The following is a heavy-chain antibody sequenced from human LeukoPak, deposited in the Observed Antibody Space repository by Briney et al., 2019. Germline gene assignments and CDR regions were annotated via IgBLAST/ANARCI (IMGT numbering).Heavy chain of an antibody. CDR3: ARDNYYDSSGYYYGVDAFDI. Sequence: GGSLRLSCAASGFTFDDYGMSWVRQAPGKGLEWVSGINWNGGSTGYADSVKGRFTISRDNAKNSLYLQMNSLRAEDTALYYCARDNYYDSSGYYYGVDAFDIWGQGTMVTVSS. CDR1: GFTFDDYG. D-gene: IGHD3-22*01. J-gene: IGHJ3*02. CDR2: INWNGGST. V-gene: IGHV3-20*04.